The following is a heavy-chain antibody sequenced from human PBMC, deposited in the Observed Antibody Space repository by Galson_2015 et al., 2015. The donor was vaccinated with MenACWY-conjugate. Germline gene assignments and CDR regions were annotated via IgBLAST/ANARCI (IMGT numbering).Heavy chain of an antibody. CDR1: GFTFSSYA. J-gene: IGHJ4*02. V-gene: IGHV3-23*01. Sequence: SLRLSCSASGFTFSSYAMSWVRQAPGKGLEWVSAISGRGGSTYYADSVKGRFTISRDNFKNTLYLQMNSLRAEDTAVYYCAKRPATYYYDSSGYYWFDYWGQGTLVTVSS. CDR2: ISGRGGST. CDR3: AKRPATYYYDSSGYYWFDY. D-gene: IGHD3-22*01.